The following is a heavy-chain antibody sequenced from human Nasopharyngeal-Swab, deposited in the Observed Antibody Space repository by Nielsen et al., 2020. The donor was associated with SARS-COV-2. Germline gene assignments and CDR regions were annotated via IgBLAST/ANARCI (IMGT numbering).Heavy chain of an antibody. CDR1: GDTFNRKA. D-gene: IGHD3-10*01. V-gene: IGHV7-4-1*02. Sequence: GGSLRLSCKASGDTFNRKAINWVRQAPGQGLEWMGWINTNTGRSTYSQGFTGRFVFSFDTSLSTTYLLISGLTAGDTAVYYCARGLPGESIIWDNYFYMDVWGEGTTVTVSS. J-gene: IGHJ6*03. CDR2: INTNTGRS. CDR3: ARGLPGESIIWDNYFYMDV.